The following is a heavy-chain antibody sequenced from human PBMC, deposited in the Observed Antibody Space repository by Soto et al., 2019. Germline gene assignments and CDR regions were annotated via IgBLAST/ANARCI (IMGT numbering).Heavy chain of an antibody. CDR3: AKTPYDYFYFYGLDV. J-gene: IGHJ6*02. Sequence: GGSLRLSCAVSGLDFSSYAMSWVRQAPGKGLEWVSAITGNGGTTEYADSVKGRFSISRDNSKSTLSLQMNSLRAEDTVVYYCAKTPYDYFYFYGLDVWGQVTTVTVS. CDR1: GLDFSSYA. CDR2: ITGNGGTT. V-gene: IGHV3-23*01.